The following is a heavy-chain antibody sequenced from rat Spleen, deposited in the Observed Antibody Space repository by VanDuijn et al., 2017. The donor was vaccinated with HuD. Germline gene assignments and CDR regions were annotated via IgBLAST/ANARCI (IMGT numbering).Heavy chain of an antibody. CDR3: TREGNSGYDY. V-gene: IGHV5-29*01. CDR2: ISYDGSST. Sequence: EVQLVESGGGLVQPGRSLKLSCEASGFIFSNYGMAWVRQAPTKGLEWVATISYDGSSTYYRDSVKGRFTISRDNAQNTLYLQMNSLRSEDTATYYCTREGNSGYDYWGQGVMVTVSS. D-gene: IGHD4-3*01. CDR1: GFIFSNYG. J-gene: IGHJ2*01.